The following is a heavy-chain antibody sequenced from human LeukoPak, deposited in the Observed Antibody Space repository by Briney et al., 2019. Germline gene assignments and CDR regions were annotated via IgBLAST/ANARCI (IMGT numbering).Heavy chain of an antibody. CDR3: GRITMFGVVDY. CDR2: VHYIGTT. D-gene: IGHD3-3*01. Sequence: SETLSLTCTVSGGSISTSYYYWTWIRQPPGKGLEWIGSVHYIGTTYSSPSLKSRVTMSVDPSKNQFSLKLTSVTAADTAVYYRGRITMFGVVDYWGQGTLLTVSS. CDR1: GGSISTSYYY. V-gene: IGHV4-39*01. J-gene: IGHJ4*02.